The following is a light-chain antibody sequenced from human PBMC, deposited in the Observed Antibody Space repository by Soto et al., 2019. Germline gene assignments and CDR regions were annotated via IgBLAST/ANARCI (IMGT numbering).Light chain of an antibody. V-gene: IGLV2-14*01. J-gene: IGLJ1*01. CDR1: SSDDGGYNY. CDR3: SSSTSSSTPYV. CDR2: DVS. Sequence: QSALTQPASVSGSPGQSISISCTGTSSDDGGYNYVSWYQQHPGKAPKLMIYDVSNRPSGVSNRFSGSKSGNTASLTISGLHAEDEADYYCSSSTSSSTPYVFGTGTKLTVL.